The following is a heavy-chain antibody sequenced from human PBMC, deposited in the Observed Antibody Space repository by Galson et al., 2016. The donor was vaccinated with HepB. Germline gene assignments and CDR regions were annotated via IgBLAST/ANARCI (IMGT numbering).Heavy chain of an antibody. D-gene: IGHD3-10*01. Sequence: SLRLSCAASGFTFADYTMHWVRQAPGKGLEWVSLISWGGLKTYYADSVKGRFTISRDNRKNSLYLQMDNLRNEDTALYYCGKDWGSLWESSGKGMDVWGQGTTVTVSS. V-gene: IGHV3-43*01. CDR1: GFTFADYT. J-gene: IGHJ6*02. CDR3: GKDWGSLWESSGKGMDV. CDR2: ISWGGLKT.